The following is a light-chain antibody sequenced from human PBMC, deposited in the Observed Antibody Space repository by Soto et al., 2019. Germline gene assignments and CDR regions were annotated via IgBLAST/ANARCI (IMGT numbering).Light chain of an antibody. J-gene: IGKJ5*01. Sequence: AIRMTQSPSPLSASTGDRVTITCRESQGIRSYLAWYQQKPGKAPKLLIYAASTLQSGVRSRFCGSGAGADCTRTISCLQSEDVATDYCRQYYSSPITFGQGTRLEIK. CDR1: QGIRSY. CDR2: AAS. CDR3: RQYYSSPIT. V-gene: IGKV1-8*01.